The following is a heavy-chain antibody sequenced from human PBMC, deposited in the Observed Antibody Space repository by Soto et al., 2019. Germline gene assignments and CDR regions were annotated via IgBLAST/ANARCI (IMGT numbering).Heavy chain of an antibody. V-gene: IGHV3-64*01. Sequence: GGSLRLSCAASGFTFSNYAMHWVRQAPGKGLEYVSAITSNGGSTYYANSVKGRFTISRDNSKTTLYLQMGSLRAEAMAVYYWAKLSVRKLDMDAGGKGTTVTVPS. J-gene: IGHJ6*03. CDR2: ITSNGGST. CDR1: GFTFSNYA. CDR3: AKLSVRKLDMDA.